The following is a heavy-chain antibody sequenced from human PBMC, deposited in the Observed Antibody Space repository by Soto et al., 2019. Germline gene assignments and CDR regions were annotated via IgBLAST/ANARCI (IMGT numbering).Heavy chain of an antibody. V-gene: IGHV1-69*01. Sequence: QVQLVQSGAEVKKPGSSVKVSCKASGGTFSSYAISWVRQAPGQGLEWMGGIIPIFGTANYAQKFKGRVTITADESTSTAYMELSSLRSDDTAVYYCARGRGVELELPFDYWGQGTLVTVSS. CDR3: ARGRGVELELPFDY. J-gene: IGHJ4*02. CDR2: IIPIFGTA. CDR1: GGTFSSYA. D-gene: IGHD1-7*01.